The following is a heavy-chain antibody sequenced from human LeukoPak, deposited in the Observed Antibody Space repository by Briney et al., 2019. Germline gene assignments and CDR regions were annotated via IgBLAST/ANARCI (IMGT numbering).Heavy chain of an antibody. CDR3: ARDLGRRDQLGDY. CDR1: GFTFSSYG. CDR2: IWYDGSNK. Sequence: GGSLRLSCAASGFTFSSYGMHWVRQAPGKGLEWVAVIWYDGSNKYYADSVKGRFTISRDNSKNTLYLQMNSLRAEDTAVYYCARDLGRRDQLGDYWGQGTLVTVSS. D-gene: IGHD2-2*01. V-gene: IGHV3-33*01. J-gene: IGHJ4*02.